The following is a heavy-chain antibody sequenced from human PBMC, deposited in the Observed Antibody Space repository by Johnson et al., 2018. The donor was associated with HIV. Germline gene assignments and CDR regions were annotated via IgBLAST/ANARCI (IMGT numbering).Heavy chain of an antibody. CDR2: IYSGGRT. V-gene: IGHV3-53*01. CDR3: AREGIYCTGGRCYVAAFDI. CDR1: GFTVSSNY. Sequence: VQLVESGGGVVQPGGSLRLSCAASGFTVSSNYMSWVRQAPGKGLEWVSVIYSGGRTYYADSVKGRFTISRDKSKNTLYLQMNSLRVEDTAVYFCAREGIYCTGGRCYVAAFDIWGQGTKVTVSS. J-gene: IGHJ3*02. D-gene: IGHD2-15*01.